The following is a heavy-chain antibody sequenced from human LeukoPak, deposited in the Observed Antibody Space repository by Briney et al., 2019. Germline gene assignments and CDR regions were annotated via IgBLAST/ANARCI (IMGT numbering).Heavy chain of an antibody. CDR2: VRLDASNE. V-gene: IGHV3-30*02. Sequence: GSLRLSCQTSGFVFSNYGMHWVRQAPGKGLEWVAFVRLDASNEYYADSVKGRFTISRDNSRNTLYLQMNSLRTDDTGVYSCAKDSNSGYVSVGPNYWGLGTLVTVSS. J-gene: IGHJ4*02. D-gene: IGHD5-12*01. CDR3: AKDSNSGYVSVGPNY. CDR1: GFVFSNYG.